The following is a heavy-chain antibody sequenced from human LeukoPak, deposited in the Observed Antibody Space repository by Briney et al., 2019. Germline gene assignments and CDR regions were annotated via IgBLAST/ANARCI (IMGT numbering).Heavy chain of an antibody. J-gene: IGHJ5*02. D-gene: IGHD3-16*02. Sequence: ASVKVSCKASGGTFSSYAISWVRQAPGQGLEWMGGIIPIFGTANYAQKFQGRVTITADESTSTAYMELSSLRSEDTAVYYCARVDMITFGGVIVGSWFDPWGQGTLVTVSS. CDR3: ARVDMITFGGVIVGSWFDP. CDR2: IIPIFGTA. V-gene: IGHV1-69*13. CDR1: GGTFSSYA.